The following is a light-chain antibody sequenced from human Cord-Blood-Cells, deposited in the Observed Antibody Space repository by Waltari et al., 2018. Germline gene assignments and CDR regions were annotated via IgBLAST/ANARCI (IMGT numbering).Light chain of an antibody. CDR1: QSVGSN. CDR2: GAS. CDR3: QQYNNWPPYT. Sequence: ELVMTQYPATLSVPPGERATPSCRASQSVGSNLARDHQKPGQAPRLLIYGASTRATVIPARFSGSGSGTEFTLTISSLQSEDFAVYYCQQYNNWPPYTFGQGTKLEIK. V-gene: IGKV3-15*01. J-gene: IGKJ2*01.